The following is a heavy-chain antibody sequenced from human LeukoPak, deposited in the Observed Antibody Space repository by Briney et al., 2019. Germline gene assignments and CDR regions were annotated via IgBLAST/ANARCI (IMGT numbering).Heavy chain of an antibody. Sequence: GGSLRLSCAASGFSFSDYAMYWVRQAPGKGLEWVSTIDASGGATYYADSVEGRFTISRDNSKNTSYLQMNSLRTEDTAVYYCAKGSGSGWYGWFAPWGQGTLVTVSS. J-gene: IGHJ5*02. D-gene: IGHD6-19*01. CDR2: IDASGGAT. V-gene: IGHV3-23*01. CDR1: GFSFSDYA. CDR3: AKGSGSGWYGWFAP.